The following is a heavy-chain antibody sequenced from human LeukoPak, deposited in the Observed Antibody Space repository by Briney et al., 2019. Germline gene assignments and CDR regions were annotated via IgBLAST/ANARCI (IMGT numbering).Heavy chain of an antibody. CDR2: ISGSGGST. Sequence: GGSLRLSCAASGFTFSSYAMSWVRQAPGKGLEGVAAISGSGGSTYYADSVKGRFTISRDNSKNTLYLQMNSLRAEDTAVYYCAKRGNTQGSGGYYFDYWGQGTLVTVSS. CDR3: AKRGNTQGSGGYYFDY. V-gene: IGHV3-23*01. J-gene: IGHJ4*02. CDR1: GFTFSSYA. D-gene: IGHD2-15*01.